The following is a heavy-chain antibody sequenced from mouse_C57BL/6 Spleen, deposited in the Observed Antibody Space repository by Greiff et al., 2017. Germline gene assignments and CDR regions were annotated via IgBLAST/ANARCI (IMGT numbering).Heavy chain of an antibody. D-gene: IGHD1-1*01. J-gene: IGHJ1*03. CDR2: ISSGSSTI. V-gene: IGHV5-17*01. Sequence: VQLVESGGGLVKPGGSLKLSCAASGFTFSDYGMHWVRQAPEKGLEWVAYISSGSSTIYYADTVKGRFTISRDNAKNTLFLQMTSLRSEDTAMYYCARTAITTVVAKYFDVWGTGTTVTVSS. CDR1: GFTFSDYG. CDR3: ARTAITTVVAKYFDV.